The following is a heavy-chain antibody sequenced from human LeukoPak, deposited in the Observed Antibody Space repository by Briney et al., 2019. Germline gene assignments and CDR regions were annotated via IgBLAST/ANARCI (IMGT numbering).Heavy chain of an antibody. J-gene: IGHJ4*02. CDR1: GGTFSSYA. CDR3: ARASHYHSSGYYLDC. Sequence: SVTVSCKASGGTFSSYAISWVRQAPGQGLEWMGRIIPILGIANYAQKFQGRVTITADKSTSTAYMELSSLRSEDTAVYYCARASHYHSSGYYLDCWGQGTLVTVSS. D-gene: IGHD3-22*01. V-gene: IGHV1-69*04. CDR2: IIPILGIA.